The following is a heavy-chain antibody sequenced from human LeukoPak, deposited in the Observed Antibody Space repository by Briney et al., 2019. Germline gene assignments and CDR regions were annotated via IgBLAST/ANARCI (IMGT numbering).Heavy chain of an antibody. V-gene: IGHV3-30-3*01. J-gene: IGHJ3*02. Sequence: GRSLRLSCAASGFTFSSYAMHWVRQAPGKGLEWVALIPYDKNNKYYADSVKGRFTISRDNSKNTLFVQMNSLRTEDTAVYYCARSGVQWQWLLTYDAFDIWGQGTMVTVSS. CDR3: ARSGVQWQWLLTYDAFDI. CDR2: IPYDKNNK. CDR1: GFTFSSYA. D-gene: IGHD6-19*01.